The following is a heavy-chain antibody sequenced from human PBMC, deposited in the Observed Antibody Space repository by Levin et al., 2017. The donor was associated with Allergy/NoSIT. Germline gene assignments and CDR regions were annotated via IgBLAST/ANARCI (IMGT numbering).Heavy chain of an antibody. J-gene: IGHJ5*02. Sequence: LSLTCAASEFIFSTYGMQWVRQAPGKGLEWVAIITPDGSLKYYADSVKGRFVISRDNSKSPLYLQMSTLRAEDTALYYCAKGGDVDLWGQGTLVTVSS. CDR3: AKGGDVDL. CDR2: ITPDGSLK. V-gene: IGHV3-30*18. CDR1: EFIFSTYG. D-gene: IGHD3-16*01.